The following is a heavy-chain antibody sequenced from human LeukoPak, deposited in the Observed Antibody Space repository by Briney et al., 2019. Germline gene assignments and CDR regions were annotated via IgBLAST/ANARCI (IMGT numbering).Heavy chain of an antibody. CDR1: GGSISSSKYY. J-gene: IGHJ4*02. V-gene: IGHV4-39*01. CDR3: ARQGVMITRSVDY. Sequence: SETLSLTCTVSGGSISSSKYYWGWIRQPPGKGLEWIGTIFNSGSTHYNPSLKSRVTISVDTSKNQFSLKLSSVTAADTAVYYCARQGVMITRSVDYWGQGTLVTVSS. D-gene: IGHD3-16*01. CDR2: IFNSGST.